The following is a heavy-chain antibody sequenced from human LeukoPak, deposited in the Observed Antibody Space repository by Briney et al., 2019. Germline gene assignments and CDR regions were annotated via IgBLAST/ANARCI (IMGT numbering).Heavy chain of an antibody. CDR2: ISAYNGNT. CDR1: GYTFTIYG. D-gene: IGHD3-10*01. Sequence: ASVNVSCKASGYTFTIYGISWVRQAPGQGLEWMGWISAYNGNTNYAQKLQGRVTMTTDTSTSTAYMELRSLRSDDTAVYYCARDAITMVRGVNLDYWGQGTLVTVSS. V-gene: IGHV1-18*01. J-gene: IGHJ4*02. CDR3: ARDAITMVRGVNLDY.